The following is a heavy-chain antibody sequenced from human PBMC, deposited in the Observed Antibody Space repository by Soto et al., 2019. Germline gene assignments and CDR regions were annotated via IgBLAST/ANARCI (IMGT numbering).Heavy chain of an antibody. Sequence: SETLSLTCAVSGGSIGSSNWWSRVRQPPGKGLEWIGEIYHSGSTNYNPSLKSRVTISVDKSKNQFSLKLSSVTAADTAVYYCARDKVEQQLVVYYGMDVWGQGTTVTAP. J-gene: IGHJ6*02. CDR1: GGSIGSSNW. CDR3: ARDKVEQQLVVYYGMDV. CDR2: IYHSGST. V-gene: IGHV4-4*02. D-gene: IGHD6-13*01.